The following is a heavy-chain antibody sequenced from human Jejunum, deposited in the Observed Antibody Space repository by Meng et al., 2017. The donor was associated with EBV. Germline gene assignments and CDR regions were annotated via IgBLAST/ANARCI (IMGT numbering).Heavy chain of an antibody. Sequence: VPKGGAGTLRPSGTLSLTCSVYGGSFSDYYWSWIRQPPGKGLEWIGEIDHSGRTNYNPSLKSRVTLSLLTSKDHFSLRLSSVTAADTAVYYCATFNCTVGTCSFDSWGQGTLVTVSS. J-gene: IGHJ4*02. CDR1: GGSFSDYY. V-gene: IGHV4-34*01. D-gene: IGHD2-8*02. CDR3: ATFNCTVGTCSFDS. CDR2: IDHSGRT.